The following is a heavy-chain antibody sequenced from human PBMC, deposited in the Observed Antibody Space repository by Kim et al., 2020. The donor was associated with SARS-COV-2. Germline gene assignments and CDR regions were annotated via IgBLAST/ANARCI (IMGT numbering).Heavy chain of an antibody. CDR3: ARRSSPGNWFDP. Sequence: SETLSLTCTVSGGSISSGRYYWSWIRQHPGKGLEWIGHIYYSGSTYYNPSLKSRVSISIDTSQNQFSLKLTSVIVADTAVYFCARRSSPGNWFDPWGQGTLVTVSS. J-gene: IGHJ5*02. V-gene: IGHV4-31*03. CDR2: IYYSGST. CDR1: GGSISSGRYY. D-gene: IGHD2-2*01.